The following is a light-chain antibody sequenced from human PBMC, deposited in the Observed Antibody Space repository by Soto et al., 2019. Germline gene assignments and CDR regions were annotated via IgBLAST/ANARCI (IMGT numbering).Light chain of an antibody. Sequence: DIQLTKSTSSLSASVGDRVTITCRASQTISSHLNWYQQKPGIAPKLLIYSASSLQSGVPSRFSGSGSGTDFTLTISTLQPEDFATYYCQLYSSTPITSGHGTRLEIK. CDR1: QTISSH. V-gene: IGKV1-39*01. J-gene: IGKJ5*01. CDR2: SAS. CDR3: QLYSSTPIT.